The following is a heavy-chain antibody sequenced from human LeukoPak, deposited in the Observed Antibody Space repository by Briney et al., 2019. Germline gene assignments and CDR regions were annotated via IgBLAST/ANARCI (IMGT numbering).Heavy chain of an antibody. Sequence: PSETLSLTCTVPGGSMSGFHWSWIRQPPKKGLEFIGYIYYSGSTHYNPSLQSRVTISIDTSKNQFSLKLTSVTAADTAVYYCARVDTSRVHSWGQGTLVTVSS. CDR3: ARVDTSRVHS. V-gene: IGHV4-59*13. J-gene: IGHJ4*02. CDR2: IYYSGST. D-gene: IGHD5-18*01. CDR1: GGSMSGFH.